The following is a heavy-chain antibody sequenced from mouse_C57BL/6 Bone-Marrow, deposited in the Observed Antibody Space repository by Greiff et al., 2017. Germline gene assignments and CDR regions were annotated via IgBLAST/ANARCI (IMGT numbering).Heavy chain of an antibody. D-gene: IGHD2-5*01. CDR1: GYTFTSYW. J-gene: IGHJ1*03. Sequence: QVQLQQPGAELVKPGASVKMSCKASGYTFTSYWITWVKQRPGQGLEWIGDIYPGSGSTNYNEKFKSKATLTVDTSSSTAYMQLSSLSSEDSAVYNCARPYSRNCWYFDVWCRGTTVTVSS. CDR2: IYPGSGST. V-gene: IGHV1-55*01. CDR3: ARPYSRNCWYFDV.